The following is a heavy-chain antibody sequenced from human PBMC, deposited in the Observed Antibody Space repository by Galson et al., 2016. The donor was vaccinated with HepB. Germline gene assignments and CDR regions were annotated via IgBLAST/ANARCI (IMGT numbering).Heavy chain of an antibody. CDR2: LYWADDK. CDR1: GFSPSTAGVA. Sequence: PALVKPTQTLTLTCTFSGFSPSTAGVAVGWIRQPPGKALEWLALLYWADDKRYGPSLQTRLTLAKDTSKTQVVLTMTNMDPVDTATYYCAHTTVTKGFDYWGQGTLVTVSS. D-gene: IGHD4-17*01. J-gene: IGHJ4*02. CDR3: AHTTVTKGFDY. V-gene: IGHV2-5*05.